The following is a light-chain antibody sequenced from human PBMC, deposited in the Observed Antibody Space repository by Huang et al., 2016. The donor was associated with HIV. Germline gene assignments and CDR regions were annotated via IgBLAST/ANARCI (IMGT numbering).Light chain of an antibody. CDR2: GAS. CDR1: QSVSSSY. CDR3: QQYGSSPRT. V-gene: IGKV3-20*01. J-gene: IGKJ1*01. Sequence: EIVLTQSPGILSLSPGERATLSCRASQSVSSSYLAWYQQKPGKAPRLLSYGASSRATGIPDRFSGSGSGTDFTLTISRLEPEDFAVYYCQQYGSSPRTFGQGTKVEIK.